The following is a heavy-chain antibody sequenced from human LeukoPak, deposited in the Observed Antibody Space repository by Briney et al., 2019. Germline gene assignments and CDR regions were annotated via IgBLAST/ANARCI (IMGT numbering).Heavy chain of an antibody. CDR3: AGDRLVGSYYMDV. CDR1: GGSISSGSYY. D-gene: IGHD2-2*01. CDR2: IYTSGST. J-gene: IGHJ6*03. V-gene: IGHV4-61*02. Sequence: SETLSLTCTVSGGSISSGSYYWSWIRQPAGKGLEWIGRIYTSGSTNYNPSLKSRVTISVDTSKNQFSLKLSSVTAADTAVYYCAGDRLVGSYYMDVWGKGTTVTVSS.